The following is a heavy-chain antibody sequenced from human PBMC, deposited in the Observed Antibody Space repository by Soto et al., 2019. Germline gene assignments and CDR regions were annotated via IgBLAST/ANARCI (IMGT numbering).Heavy chain of an antibody. V-gene: IGHV3-74*01. J-gene: IGHJ3*02. CDR1: GFTFSIYA. CDR3: ARGAAAGEDDAFDI. D-gene: IGHD6-13*01. CDR2: INSDGSST. Sequence: PGGSLRLSCAASGFTFSIYAMSWVRQAPGKGLEWVSSINSDGSSTSYADSVKGRFTISRDNAKNTLYLQMNSLRAEDTAVYYCARGAAAGEDDAFDIWGQGTLGPVSS.